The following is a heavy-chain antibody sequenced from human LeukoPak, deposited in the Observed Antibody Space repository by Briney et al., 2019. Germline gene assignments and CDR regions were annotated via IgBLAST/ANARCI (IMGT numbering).Heavy chain of an antibody. CDR1: GFIFSDYG. CDR3: GKDPGATARGFHLDV. D-gene: IGHD1-1*01. CDR2: IWSDGKNA. Sequence: PGGSLRLSCEVSGFIFSDYGMHWVRQAPGKGLEWVSFIWSDGKNAFYSDSAKGRFTISRDNFRNTLHLQMDSLRLGDSGVYYCGKDPGATARGFHLDVWGKGTTVAVST. J-gene: IGHJ6*04. V-gene: IGHV3-30*02.